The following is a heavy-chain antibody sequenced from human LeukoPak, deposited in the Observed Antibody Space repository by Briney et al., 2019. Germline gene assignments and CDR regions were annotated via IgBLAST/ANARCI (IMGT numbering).Heavy chain of an antibody. CDR1: GGTFSSYA. J-gene: IGHJ3*02. CDR3: ATDRFREYCSSTSCWGAFDI. CDR2: IIPIFGTA. Sequence: ASVKVSCKASGGTFSSYAISWVRQAPGQGLEWMGGIIPIFGTANYAQKFQGRVTITADESTSTAYMELSSLRSEDTAVYYCATDRFREYCSSTSCWGAFDIWGQGTMVTVSS. D-gene: IGHD2-2*01. V-gene: IGHV1-69*13.